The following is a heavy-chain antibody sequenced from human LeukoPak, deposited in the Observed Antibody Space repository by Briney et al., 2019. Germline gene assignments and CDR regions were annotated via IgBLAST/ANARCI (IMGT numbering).Heavy chain of an antibody. J-gene: IGHJ4*02. D-gene: IGHD3-3*01. CDR3: ARTITIFGVVPGDY. CDR1: AYTFTTYG. V-gene: IGHV1-18*01. CDR2: ISAYNGNT. Sequence: ASVTVSSTASAYTFTTYGISWVRQAPGQGLEWMGWISAYNGNTNYAQKLQGRVTMTTDTSTSTAYMELRSLRSDDTAVYYCARTITIFGVVPGDYWGQGTLVTVSS.